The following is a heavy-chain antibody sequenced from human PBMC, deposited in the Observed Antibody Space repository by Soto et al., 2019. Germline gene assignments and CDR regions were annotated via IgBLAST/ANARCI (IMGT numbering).Heavy chain of an antibody. CDR1: GGSISSSSYY. D-gene: IGHD2-2*01. J-gene: IGHJ4*02. Sequence: SETLSLTCTVSGGSISSSSYYWGWIRQPPGKGLEWIGYIYHSGSTYYNPSLKSRVTISVDRSKNQFSLKLSSVTAADTALYYWARGCRRTGCPPSAFWGKGT. CDR2: IYHSGST. V-gene: IGHV4-39*07. CDR3: ARGCRRTGCPPSAF.